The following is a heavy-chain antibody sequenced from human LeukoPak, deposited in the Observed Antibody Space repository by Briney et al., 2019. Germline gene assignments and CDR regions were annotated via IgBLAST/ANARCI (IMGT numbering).Heavy chain of an antibody. CDR1: GFTFSSYG. V-gene: IGHV3-48*04. D-gene: IGHD3-22*01. J-gene: IGHJ5*02. CDR3: ASNYYDSSGYYWFDP. Sequence: GGSLRLSCAGSGFTFSSYGMNWVRQAPGKGLEWVSYISSSGSTIYYADSVKGRFTISRDNAKNSLYLQMNSLRAEDTAVYYCASNYYDSSGYYWFDPWGQGTLVTVSS. CDR2: ISSSGSTI.